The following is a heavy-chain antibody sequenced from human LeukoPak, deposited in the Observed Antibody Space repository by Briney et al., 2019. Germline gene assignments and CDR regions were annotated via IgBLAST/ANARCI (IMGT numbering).Heavy chain of an antibody. CDR2: ISGSGGTT. Sequence: GGSLRLSCAASGFTFSSYSMNWVRQAPGKGLEWVSVISGSGGTTYYATSVRGRFTISKNTSNNTLHLQMNSLSAEDTAIYYGVKRIQSALAPGYRGEGALVTVSS. CDR1: GFTFSSYS. V-gene: IGHV3-23*01. J-gene: IGHJ4*02. CDR3: VKRIQSALAPGY. D-gene: IGHD5-18*01.